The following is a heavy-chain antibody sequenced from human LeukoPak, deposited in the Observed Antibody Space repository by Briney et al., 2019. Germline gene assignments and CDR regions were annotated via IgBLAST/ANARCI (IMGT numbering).Heavy chain of an antibody. D-gene: IGHD3-3*01. CDR3: AKYILRAEYFQH. Sequence: GGSLRLSCAASGFTFSSYSMNWVRQAPGKGLEWVSSISSSSSYIYYADSVKGRFTISRDNAKNSLYLQMNSLRAEDTAVDYCAKYILRAEYFQHWGQGTLVTVSS. J-gene: IGHJ1*01. V-gene: IGHV3-21*04. CDR1: GFTFSSYS. CDR2: ISSSSSYI.